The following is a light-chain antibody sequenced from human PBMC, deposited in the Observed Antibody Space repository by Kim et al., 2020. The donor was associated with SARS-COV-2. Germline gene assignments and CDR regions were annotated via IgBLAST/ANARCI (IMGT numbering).Light chain of an antibody. J-gene: IGLJ3*02. CDR1: SSNVGGYNY. Sequence: QSALTQSRSVSGSPGQSVTISCTGTSSNVGGYNYVSWYQQYPGRAPKLMVYDVTKRPSGVPDRFSGSKSGNTASLTISGLQAEDEADYFCCSYAGSYSWVFGGGTQLTVL. CDR2: DVT. V-gene: IGLV2-11*01. CDR3: CSYAGSYSWV.